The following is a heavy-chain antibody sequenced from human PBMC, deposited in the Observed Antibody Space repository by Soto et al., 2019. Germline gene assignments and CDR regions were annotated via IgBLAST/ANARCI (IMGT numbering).Heavy chain of an antibody. D-gene: IGHD6-19*01. Sequence: QVQLVESGGTVVQPGRSLRLSCAASGFTFSSYALHWVRQAPGKGLEWVTLISYDASNKYYGNSVKGRFTISRDNSKNTLYLQMESLRAEDTAVYYCARSSGWGIDYWGQGTLVTVSS. J-gene: IGHJ4*02. CDR3: ARSSGWGIDY. CDR1: GFTFSSYA. V-gene: IGHV3-30*03. CDR2: ISYDASNK.